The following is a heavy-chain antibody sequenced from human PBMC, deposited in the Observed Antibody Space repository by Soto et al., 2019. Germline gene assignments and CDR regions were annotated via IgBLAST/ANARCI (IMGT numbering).Heavy chain of an antibody. J-gene: IGHJ5*02. Sequence: QVQLVQSGAEVKKPGASVKVSCKSSGYTFTSYGISWVRQAPGQGLEWMGWISGYNGNTNYAQKLQGRVTMTTDTSTSTDYMGLRSLSSDDTAVYYCPRDEGYEWYDGCWFDPWCQGNLVTVSS. CDR1: GYTFTSYG. CDR2: ISGYNGNT. D-gene: IGHD1-1*01. V-gene: IGHV1-18*01. CDR3: PRDEGYEWYDGCWFDP.